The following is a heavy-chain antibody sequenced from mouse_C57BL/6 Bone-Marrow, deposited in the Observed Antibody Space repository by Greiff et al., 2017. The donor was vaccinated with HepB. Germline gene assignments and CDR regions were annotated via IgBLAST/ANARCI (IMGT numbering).Heavy chain of an antibody. V-gene: IGHV14-4*01. J-gene: IGHJ1*03. CDR2: IDPENGDT. D-gene: IGHD1-1*02. CDR3: TTYYLYWYFDV. CDR1: GFNIKDDY. Sequence: VQLQQPGAELVRPGASVKFSCTASGFNIKDDYMQWVKQRPEQGLEWIGWIDPENGDTEYASKFQGKATITADTSSNTAYLQLSSLTSEDTAVYYCTTYYLYWYFDVWGTGTTVTVSS.